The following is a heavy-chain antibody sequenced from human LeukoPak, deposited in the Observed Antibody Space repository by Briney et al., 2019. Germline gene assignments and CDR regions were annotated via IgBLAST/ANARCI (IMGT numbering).Heavy chain of an antibody. V-gene: IGHV1-69*01. CDR3: ARDFRGPWIQLWYPYYYGMDV. Sequence: SVKVSCKASGGTFSSYAISWVRQAPGQGLEWMGGIIPIFGTANYAQKLQGRVTITADESTSTAYMELSSLRSEDTAVYYCARDFRGPWIQLWYPYYYGMDVWGQGTTVTVSS. J-gene: IGHJ6*02. CDR2: IIPIFGTA. D-gene: IGHD5-18*01. CDR1: GGTFSSYA.